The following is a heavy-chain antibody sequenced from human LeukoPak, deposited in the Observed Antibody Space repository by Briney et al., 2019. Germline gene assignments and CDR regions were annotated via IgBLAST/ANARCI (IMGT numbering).Heavy chain of an antibody. Sequence: GASVKVSCKASGYTFTSYGISWVRQAPGQGLEWMGWISAYNGNTNYAQKLQGRVTMTTDTSTSTAYMELRSLRSDDTAVYYCARGGGLDCSSTSCRDYYYMDVWGKGTTVTVSS. V-gene: IGHV1-18*01. D-gene: IGHD2-2*01. CDR3: ARGGGLDCSSTSCRDYYYMDV. CDR1: GYTFTSYG. CDR2: ISAYNGNT. J-gene: IGHJ6*03.